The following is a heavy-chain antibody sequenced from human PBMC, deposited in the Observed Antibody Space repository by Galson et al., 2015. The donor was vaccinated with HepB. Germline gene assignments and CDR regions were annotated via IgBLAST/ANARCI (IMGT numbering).Heavy chain of an antibody. D-gene: IGHD6-13*01. CDR3: ASRGRSAAAGMGY. CDR2: INAGNGNT. Sequence: SVKVSCKASGYTFTNYAMHWVRQAPGQRLEWMGWINAGNGNTKYSQKFQGRVTITRDTSASTAYMELNSLRSEDTAVYYCASRGRSAAAGMGYWGQGTLVTVSS. V-gene: IGHV1-3*01. CDR1: GYTFTNYA. J-gene: IGHJ4*02.